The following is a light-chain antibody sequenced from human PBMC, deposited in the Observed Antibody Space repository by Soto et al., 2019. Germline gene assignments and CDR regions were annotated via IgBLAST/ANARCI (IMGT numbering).Light chain of an antibody. CDR2: GAS. CDR1: QSVSSSQ. Sequence: EIVLTQSPGTLSLSPGERATLSCRASQSVSSSQLAWYQQKPGQAPRLLIFGASGRATGIPDRFSGSGSGTDFTLTISRLEPEDFAVYYCQLYGPSLTWTFGQGTKVDIK. J-gene: IGKJ1*01. V-gene: IGKV3-20*01. CDR3: QLYGPSLTWT.